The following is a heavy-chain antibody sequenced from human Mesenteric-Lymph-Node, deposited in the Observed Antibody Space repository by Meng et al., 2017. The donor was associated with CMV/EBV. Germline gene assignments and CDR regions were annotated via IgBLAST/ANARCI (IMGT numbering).Heavy chain of an antibody. CDR1: GFNVRDKY. CDR2: IYRGDNT. D-gene: IGHD3-10*01. J-gene: IGHJ4*02. V-gene: IGHV3-66*01. Sequence: EVDLVGSGGGLGQTGGSLRLSCAASGFNVRDKYMSWVRQAPGKGLEWVCIIYRGDNTYYIDSVKDRFTVSRDNSKNTMYLQMNSLRVEDTAVYYCTGDSVSNPNLDYWGQGTLVTVSS. CDR3: TGDSVSNPNLDY.